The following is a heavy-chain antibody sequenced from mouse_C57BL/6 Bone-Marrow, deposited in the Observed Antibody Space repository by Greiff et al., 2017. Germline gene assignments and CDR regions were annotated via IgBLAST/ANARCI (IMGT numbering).Heavy chain of an antibody. CDR2: IYPSDSET. J-gene: IGHJ4*01. CDR3: AYGSSNYAMDY. Sequence: VQLQQPGAELVRPGSSVKLSCKASGYTFTSYWMDWVKQRPGQGLEWIGNIYPSDSETHYNQKFKDKAPLTVDKSSSTAYMQLSSLTSEDSAVYFCAYGSSNYAMDYWGQGTSVTVSA. CDR1: GYTFTSYW. V-gene: IGHV1-61*01. D-gene: IGHD1-1*01.